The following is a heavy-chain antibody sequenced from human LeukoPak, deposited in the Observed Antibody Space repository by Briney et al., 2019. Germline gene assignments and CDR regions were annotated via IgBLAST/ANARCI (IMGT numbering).Heavy chain of an antibody. CDR1: GGSISSYY. V-gene: IGHV4-59*01. Sequence: SETLSLTWTVSGGSISSYYWGWIRQPPRKGLEWIGYICYSGSTNYNPSLKSRVTISVDTSKNQFSLKLSSVTAADTAVYYCARVETVLWFGELDHPMNWFDPWGQGTLVTVSS. CDR3: ARVETVLWFGELDHPMNWFDP. D-gene: IGHD3-10*01. J-gene: IGHJ5*02. CDR2: ICYSGST.